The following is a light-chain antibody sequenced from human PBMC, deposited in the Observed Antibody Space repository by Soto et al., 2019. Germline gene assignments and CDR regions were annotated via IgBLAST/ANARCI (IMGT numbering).Light chain of an antibody. V-gene: IGLV2-23*02. Sequence: QSALTQPASVSGSPGQSITISCTGTSSDVGSYNLVSWYQQHPGKAPKLMIYEVSKRPSGVSNRFSGSKSGNTASLTISGLQAEGEADYYCCSYAGSRVFGGGTQLTVL. CDR2: EVS. CDR3: CSYAGSRV. CDR1: SSDVGSYNL. J-gene: IGLJ3*02.